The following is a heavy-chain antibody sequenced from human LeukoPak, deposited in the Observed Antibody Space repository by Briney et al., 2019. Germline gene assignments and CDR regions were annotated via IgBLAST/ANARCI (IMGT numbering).Heavy chain of an antibody. CDR3: APSLRPVTGTTPPYYGMDV. Sequence: SETLSLTCAVYGGSFSGYYWSWIRQPPGKGLEWIGGINHSGSTNYNPSLKSRVTISVDTSKNQFSLKLSSVTAADTAAYYCAPSLRPVTGTTPPYYGMDVWGQGTTVTVSS. CDR2: INHSGST. J-gene: IGHJ6*02. D-gene: IGHD1-7*01. V-gene: IGHV4-34*01. CDR1: GGSFSGYY.